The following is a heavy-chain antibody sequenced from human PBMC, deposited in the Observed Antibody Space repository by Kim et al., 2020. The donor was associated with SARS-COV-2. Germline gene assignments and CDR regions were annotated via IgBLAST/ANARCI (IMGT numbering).Heavy chain of an antibody. CDR2: IWYDGSNK. J-gene: IGHJ4*02. V-gene: IGHV3-33*01. Sequence: GGSLRLSCAASGFTFSSYGMHWVRQAPGKGLEWVAVIWYDGSNKYYADSVKGRFTISRDNSKNTLYLQMNSLRAEDTAVYYCARDFGFGESHDYWGQGTLVTVSS. D-gene: IGHD3-10*01. CDR3: ARDFGFGESHDY. CDR1: GFTFSSYG.